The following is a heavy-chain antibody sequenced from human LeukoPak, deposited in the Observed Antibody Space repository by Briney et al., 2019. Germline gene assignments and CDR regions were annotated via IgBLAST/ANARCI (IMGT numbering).Heavy chain of an antibody. D-gene: IGHD3-3*01. Sequence: SVKVSCKASGGNFSSYAISWVRQATGQGLELMGGIIPIFGTANYAQKFQGRVTITANESTSTAYMELSSLRSEDTAVYYCARAPITILGLVINRFVHWGQGTLVTVSS. CDR2: IIPIFGTA. J-gene: IGHJ4*02. CDR3: ARAPITILGLVINRFVH. V-gene: IGHV1-69*13. CDR1: GGNFSSYA.